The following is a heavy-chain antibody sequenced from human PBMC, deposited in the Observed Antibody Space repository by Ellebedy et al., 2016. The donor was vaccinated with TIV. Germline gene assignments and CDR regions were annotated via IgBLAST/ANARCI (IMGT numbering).Heavy chain of an antibody. CDR3: TTAPPSLGELGNFDY. CDR2: IKSKTDGGTT. CDR1: GFTFSNAW. J-gene: IGHJ4*02. V-gene: IGHV3-15*01. D-gene: IGHD3-10*01. Sequence: GESLKISXAASGFTFSNAWMSWVRQAPGKGLEWVGRIKSKTDGGTTDYAAPVKGRFTISRDDSKNTLYLQMNSLKTEDTAVYYCTTAPPSLGELGNFDYWGQGTLVTVSS.